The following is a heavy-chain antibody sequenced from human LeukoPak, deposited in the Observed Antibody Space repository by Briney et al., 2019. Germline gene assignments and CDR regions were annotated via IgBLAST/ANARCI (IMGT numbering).Heavy chain of an antibody. CDR1: GYSISSGYY. V-gene: IGHV4-38-2*02. CDR3: ARSAVIVATNPYYYYGMDV. J-gene: IGHJ6*02. Sequence: SETLSLTCTVSGYSISSGYYWGWIRQPPGKGLEWIGEINHNGSTNYSPSLKSRVTISVDTSKNQFSLRLSSVTAADTAVYYCARSAVIVATNPYYYYGMDVWGQGTTVTVSS. D-gene: IGHD5-12*01. CDR2: INHNGST.